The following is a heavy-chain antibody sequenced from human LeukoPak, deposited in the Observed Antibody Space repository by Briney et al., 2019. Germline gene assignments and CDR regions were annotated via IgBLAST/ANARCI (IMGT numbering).Heavy chain of an antibody. D-gene: IGHD6-19*01. V-gene: IGHV1-18*01. J-gene: IGHJ4*02. CDR2: ISAYNGNT. CDR1: GYTFTSYG. Sequence: ASVKVSCKASGYTFTSYGISWVRQAPGQGLEWMGWISAYNGNTNYAQKLQGRVTMTTDTSTSTAYMELRSLRSDDTAVYYCARPPPTRGWHSFDYWGQGTLVTVSS. CDR3: ARPPPTRGWHSFDY.